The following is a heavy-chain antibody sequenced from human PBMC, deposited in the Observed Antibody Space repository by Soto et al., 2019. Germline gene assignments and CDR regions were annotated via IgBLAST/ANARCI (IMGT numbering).Heavy chain of an antibody. D-gene: IGHD3-10*01. V-gene: IGHV4-31*03. J-gene: IGHJ5*02. CDR1: GGSISSGGYY. CDR2: IYYSGST. Sequence: QVQLQESGPGLGKPSQTLSLTGTVSGGSISSGGYYWSRIRQHPGKGLERIGYIYYSGSTNYNPYLKSRVTISVDTSKNNFSLKLSSVTAADTALYYCARSVTPWCQGTLVTVSS. CDR3: ARSVTP.